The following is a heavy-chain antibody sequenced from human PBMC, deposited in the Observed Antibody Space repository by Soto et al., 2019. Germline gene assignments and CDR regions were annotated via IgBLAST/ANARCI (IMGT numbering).Heavy chain of an antibody. CDR3: ARDPVSWLPRGWYDP. CDR1: GYTFTSSY. Sequence: VASVKVSCKAFGYTFTSSYIHRVRQAPGQWLEWMGIINPSGGSTSYAQKFQGRVTMTRDTSTSTVYMELSSLRSEDTAGYYCARDPVSWLPRGWYDPQGQGSRVTVSP. D-gene: IGHD3-10*01. CDR2: INPSGGST. J-gene: IGHJ5*02. V-gene: IGHV1-46*01.